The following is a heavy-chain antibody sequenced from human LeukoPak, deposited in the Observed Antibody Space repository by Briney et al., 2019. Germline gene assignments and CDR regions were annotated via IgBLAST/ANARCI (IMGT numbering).Heavy chain of an antibody. J-gene: IGHJ4*02. Sequence: ASVKVSCKASGGTFSSYAISWVRQAPGQGLEWMGWINPNSGGTNYAQKFQGRVTMTRDTSISTAYMELNRLRSDDTAVYYCARGDIRFLGSPGYWGQGTLVTVSS. CDR2: INPNSGGT. D-gene: IGHD3-3*01. CDR1: GGTFSSYA. V-gene: IGHV1-2*02. CDR3: ARGDIRFLGSPGY.